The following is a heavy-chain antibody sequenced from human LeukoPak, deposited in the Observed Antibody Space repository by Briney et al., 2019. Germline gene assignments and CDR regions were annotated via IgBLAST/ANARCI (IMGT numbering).Heavy chain of an antibody. D-gene: IGHD3-3*01. CDR3: ARRHWSGFGIDV. V-gene: IGHV4-59*01. J-gene: IGHJ6*02. CDR1: GGSMTSYF. CDR2: VYYTGST. Sequence: SETLSLTCTVSGGSMTSYFWSWIRQPPGKGLEWIGYVYYTGSTNYNSSLKSRVTILLDTSKSQFSLKLSSVTAADTAVYYCARRHWSGFGIDVWGQGTTVTVSS.